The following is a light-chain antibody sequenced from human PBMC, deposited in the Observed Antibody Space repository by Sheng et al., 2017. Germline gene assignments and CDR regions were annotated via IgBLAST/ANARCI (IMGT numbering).Light chain of an antibody. CDR3: QVWDSRTGPPSV. J-gene: IGLJ1*01. V-gene: IGLV3-21*03. Sequence: SYALSQPPSVSVAPGKTARITCGGYKIASKSVHWYQQKPGQAPVLVVHDDVARPSGIPERFSGSNSGDTATLTISRVEAGDEADYFCQVWDSRTGPPSVFGSGTKVTVL. CDR2: DDV. CDR1: KIASKS.